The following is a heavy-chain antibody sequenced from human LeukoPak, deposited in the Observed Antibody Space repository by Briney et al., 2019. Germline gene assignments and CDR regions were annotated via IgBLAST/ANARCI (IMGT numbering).Heavy chain of an antibody. CDR1: GFTFNTYG. D-gene: IGHD1-14*01. V-gene: IGHV3-33*06. CDR3: AKSNTESQTTVGN. CDR2: VWSDGSNR. Sequence: GGSLRLSCAASGFTFNTYGMHWVRQAPGKGLEWIAVVWSDGSNRFYADSVEGRFTISRDNSKNTLYLQMNSLRAEDTAVYYCAKSNTESQTTVGNWGQGTLVSVSS. J-gene: IGHJ4*02.